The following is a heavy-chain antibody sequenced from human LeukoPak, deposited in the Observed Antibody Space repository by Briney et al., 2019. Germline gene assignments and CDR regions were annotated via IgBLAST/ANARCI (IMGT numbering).Heavy chain of an antibody. CDR2: INPDGSDK. J-gene: IGHJ4*02. CDR1: GFTFSTSW. CDR3: ATESGGPAH. D-gene: IGHD3-10*01. V-gene: IGHV3-7*01. Sequence: PGGSLRLSCEASGFTFSTSWMTWVRQTPGKGLEGVAYINPDGSDKYYVDSVKGRFTISRDNAKNSLFLQMNSLTVEDTAVCYCATESGGPAHWGQGPLVTVSS.